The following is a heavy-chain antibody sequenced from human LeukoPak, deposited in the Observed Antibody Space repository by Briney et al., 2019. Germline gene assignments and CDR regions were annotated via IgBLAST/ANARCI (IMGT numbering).Heavy chain of an antibody. CDR1: GFTFINYA. CDR2: ITGSGDTT. D-gene: IGHD2-21*02. CDR3: AKAWRRGDYDFVH. Sequence: GGSLRLSCAASGFTFINYAMSWVRQAPGKGLEWVSAITGSGDTTFYAGSVKGRFTISRDNSKNTLSLQMNSLRAEDTAVYYCAKAWRRGDYDFVHWGQGTLVTVSS. J-gene: IGHJ4*02. V-gene: IGHV3-23*01.